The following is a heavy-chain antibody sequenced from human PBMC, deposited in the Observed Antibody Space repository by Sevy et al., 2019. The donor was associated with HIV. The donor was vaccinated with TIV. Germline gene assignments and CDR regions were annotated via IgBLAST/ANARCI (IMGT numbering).Heavy chain of an antibody. D-gene: IGHD6-19*01. Sequence: ASGKVSCKASGGTFSSYGISWVRQAPGQGLEWMGGIIPILGTVNYAQKFQGRVTITADESTKTAYRELSSLRSEDTAVYYCARGGGNGWYYFDYWGQETLVTVSS. J-gene: IGHJ4*02. CDR1: GGTFSSYG. CDR2: IIPILGTV. V-gene: IGHV1-69*13. CDR3: ARGGGNGWYYFDY.